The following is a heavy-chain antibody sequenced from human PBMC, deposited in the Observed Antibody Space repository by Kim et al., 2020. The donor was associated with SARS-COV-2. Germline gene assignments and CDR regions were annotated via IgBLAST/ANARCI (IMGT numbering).Heavy chain of an antibody. Sequence: IRHSADSVKGRFTISRDNSKTTLYLQMNNLRPEDTAVYYCASGSNAYFDYWGQGALVTVSS. CDR3: ASGSNAYFDY. V-gene: IGHV3-30*02. D-gene: IGHD1-1*01. J-gene: IGHJ4*02. CDR2: IR.